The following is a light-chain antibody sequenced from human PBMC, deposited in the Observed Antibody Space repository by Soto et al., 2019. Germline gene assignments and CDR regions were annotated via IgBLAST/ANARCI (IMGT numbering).Light chain of an antibody. J-gene: IGKJ4*01. V-gene: IGKV3-11*01. CDR3: QQRTNWPLT. CDR2: DVS. Sequence: ENVLTQSPATLSLSPGERATLSCWASQSVSNSLAWYQQRPGQSPRLLIYDVSTRATGIPARFGGSGSGTDFTLTISSLETEDFAVYYCQQRTNWPLTFGGGIKVDIK. CDR1: QSVSNS.